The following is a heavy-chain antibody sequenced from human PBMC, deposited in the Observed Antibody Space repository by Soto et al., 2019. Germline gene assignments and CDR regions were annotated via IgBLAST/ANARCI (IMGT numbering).Heavy chain of an antibody. V-gene: IGHV3-33*01. J-gene: IGHJ6*02. D-gene: IGHD2-15*01. CDR3: ARDQKCSGGSCDSTHNYYHYGMDV. CDR1: GFTFSSYG. Sequence: GGSLRLSCAASGFTFSSYGMHWVRQAPGKGLEWVAVIWYDGSNKYYADSVKGRFTISRDNSKNTLYLQMNSLRAEDTAVYYCARDQKCSGGSCDSTHNYYHYGMDVWGQGTTVPVAS. CDR2: IWYDGSNK.